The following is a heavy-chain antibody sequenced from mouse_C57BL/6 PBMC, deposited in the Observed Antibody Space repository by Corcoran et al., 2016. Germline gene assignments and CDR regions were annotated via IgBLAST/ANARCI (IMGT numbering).Heavy chain of an antibody. J-gene: IGHJ4*01. V-gene: IGHV8-12*01. CDR3: ARSGEGLPPYSAMDY. CDR2: IYWDDDK. CDR1: GFSLSTSGMG. Sequence: QVTLKESGPGILQSSQTLSLTCSFSGFSLSTSGMGVSWIRQPSGKGLEWLAHIYWDDDKRYNPSLKSRLTISKDTSRNQVFLKITSVDTADTAAYYCARSGEGLPPYSAMDYWGQGTSLTVSS. D-gene: IGHD2-13*01.